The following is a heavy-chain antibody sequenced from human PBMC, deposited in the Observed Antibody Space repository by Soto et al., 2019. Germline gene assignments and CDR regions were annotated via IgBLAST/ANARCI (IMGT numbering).Heavy chain of an antibody. V-gene: IGHV3-9*01. Sequence: SLRLSCAASGFTFDDYATHWVRQAPGKGLEWVSGISWNSGSIGYADSVKGRFTISRDNAKNSLYLQMNSLRAEDTALYYCAKPPGPYILTGWFNYWGQGTLVTVSS. CDR1: GFTFDDYA. CDR3: AKPPGPYILTGWFNY. J-gene: IGHJ4*02. D-gene: IGHD3-9*01. CDR2: ISWNSGSI.